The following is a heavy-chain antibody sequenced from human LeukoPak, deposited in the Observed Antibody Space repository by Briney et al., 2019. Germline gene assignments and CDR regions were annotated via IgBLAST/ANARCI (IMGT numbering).Heavy chain of an antibody. Sequence: PGGSLRLSCAASGFTFSTYNMDWVRQAPGKGLEWVSSIASSSSSMYSADSVKGRLTISRDIAKNSLYLQMNSLRAEDTAVYYCARDLAWGGYWGQGTLVTVSS. CDR1: GFTFSTYN. CDR3: ARDLAWGGY. J-gene: IGHJ4*02. CDR2: IASSSSSM. V-gene: IGHV3-21*01. D-gene: IGHD7-27*01.